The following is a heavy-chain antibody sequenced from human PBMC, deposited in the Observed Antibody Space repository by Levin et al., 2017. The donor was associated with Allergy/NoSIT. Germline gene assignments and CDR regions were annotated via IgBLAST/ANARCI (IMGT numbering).Heavy chain of an antibody. Sequence: SCAASGFTFSSYAMHWVRQAPGKGLEWVAVISYDGSNKYYADSVKGRFTISRDNSKNTLYLQMNSLRAEDTAVYYCARGRGDYDYWGQGTLVTVSS. V-gene: IGHV3-30-3*01. CDR3: ARGRGDYDY. D-gene: IGHD4-17*01. CDR1: GFTFSSYA. CDR2: ISYDGSNK. J-gene: IGHJ4*02.